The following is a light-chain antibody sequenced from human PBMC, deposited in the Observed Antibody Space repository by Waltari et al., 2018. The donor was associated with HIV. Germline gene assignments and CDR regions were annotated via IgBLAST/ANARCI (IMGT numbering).Light chain of an antibody. CDR1: SSNIGSNT. Sequence: QSVLTQPPSASGTPGQRVTLSCSGSSSNIGSNTVTWYQQLPGTAPKLLIYSNNQRPSGVPARFSGSKSGTSASLAISGLQSEDEADYYCAAWDDSLNGVVFGGGTKLTVL. CDR2: SNN. V-gene: IGLV1-44*01. J-gene: IGLJ2*01. CDR3: AAWDDSLNGVV.